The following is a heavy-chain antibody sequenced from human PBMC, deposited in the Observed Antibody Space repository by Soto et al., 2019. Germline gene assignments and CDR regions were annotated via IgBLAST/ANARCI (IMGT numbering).Heavy chain of an antibody. V-gene: IGHV3-7*01. Sequence: LRLSCAASGFTFSTYWMSWVRQAPGKGLEWVANIKEDGSEKYYVDSVEGRFTISRDNAENSLYLQMTSLRAEDTALYYCARGWGYFDSSGFPYLYAMDVWGQGTTVTVSS. CDR3: ARGWGYFDSSGFPYLYAMDV. D-gene: IGHD3-22*01. CDR1: GFTFSTYW. CDR2: IKEDGSEK. J-gene: IGHJ6*02.